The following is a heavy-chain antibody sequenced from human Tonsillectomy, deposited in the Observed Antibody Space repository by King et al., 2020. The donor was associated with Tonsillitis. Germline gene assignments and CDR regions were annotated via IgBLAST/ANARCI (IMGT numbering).Heavy chain of an antibody. J-gene: IGHJ1*01. CDR3: ARGTRPCYFLH. Sequence: VQLVESGGGLVQPGGSLTLSCAASGFTVATNYMSWVRQAPGKGLEWVSFLYSEGTTYYADSVKGRFTISRDDSKNTLFLQMNSLRAEDTAVYFCARGTRPCYFLHSGQGTLVIVSS. CDR1: GFTVATNY. V-gene: IGHV3-53*01. CDR2: LYSEGTT.